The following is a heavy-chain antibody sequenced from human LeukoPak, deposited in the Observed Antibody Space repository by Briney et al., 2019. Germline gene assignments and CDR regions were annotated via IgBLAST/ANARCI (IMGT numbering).Heavy chain of an antibody. V-gene: IGHV5-51*01. CDR1: GYSFTNYW. J-gene: IGHJ6*03. D-gene: IGHD3-22*01. CDR2: IYPGDSDT. Sequence: ESLKISCKGSGYSFTNYWIGWVRQMPGKGLEWMGIIYPGDSDTRYSPSFQGQVTISADKSISTAYLQWSSLKASDTAMYYCARSYYYDSSGPLYYYYYYMDVWGKGTTVTVSS. CDR3: ARSYYYDSSGPLYYYYYYMDV.